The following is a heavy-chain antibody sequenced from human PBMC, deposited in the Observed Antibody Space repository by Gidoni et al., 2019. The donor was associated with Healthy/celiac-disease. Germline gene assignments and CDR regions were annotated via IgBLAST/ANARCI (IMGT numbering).Heavy chain of an antibody. Sequence: EVQLLESGGGLVQPGGSLRLSCAASGFTFSSYAMSWVRPAPGKGLGWVSAISGSGGSTYYADSVKGRFTISRDNSKNTLYLQMNSLRAEDTAVYYCAKFGYCSSTSCYWDIVATTPYFDYWGQGTLVTVSS. V-gene: IGHV3-23*01. CDR1: GFTFSSYA. CDR2: ISGSGGST. D-gene: IGHD2-2*01. J-gene: IGHJ4*02. CDR3: AKFGYCSSTSCYWDIVATTPYFDY.